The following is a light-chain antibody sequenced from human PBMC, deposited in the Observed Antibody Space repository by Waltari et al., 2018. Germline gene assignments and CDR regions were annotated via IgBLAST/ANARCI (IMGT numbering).Light chain of an antibody. V-gene: IGLV1-51*01. CDR2: ANN. J-gene: IGLJ2*01. Sequence: QSVLTPPPSVSAAPGPQVTISCSGSSPTLGNYHVSWYQQVPGTAPKPFIYANNNRPSGIPDRFSGSQSGTSATLGITGLHTGDEADYYCATWDSSLSVVVFGGGTKVTVL. CDR3: ATWDSSLSVVV. CDR1: SPTLGNYH.